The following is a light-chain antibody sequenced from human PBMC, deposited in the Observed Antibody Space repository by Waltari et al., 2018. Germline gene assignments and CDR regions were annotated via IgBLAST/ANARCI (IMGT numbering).Light chain of an antibody. V-gene: IGKV1-39*01. CDR3: QQSYSSPPIT. CDR2: GAS. J-gene: IGKJ5*01. Sequence: DIQMTQSPTSLSASVGDAVTITCRASQSIRTYVSWYQQKPGKAPRVLIYGASILETGFPSRFSGSGSGTDFTLTISGLQPEDVATYYCQQSYSSPPITFGQGTRLEIK. CDR1: QSIRTY.